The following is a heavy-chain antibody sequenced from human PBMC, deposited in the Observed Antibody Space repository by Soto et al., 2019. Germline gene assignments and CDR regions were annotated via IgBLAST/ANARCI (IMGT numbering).Heavy chain of an antibody. CDR2: VTHSGAA. V-gene: IGHV4-30-2*01. Sequence: PSETLSLTCAVSGGSIDSGAFSLSWIRQPPGKGLEWIGYVTHSGAAYSIPSLNGGLTLSVDSSQTQFSLKLTSVTAADSAFYYCARIHWAQSSLDYWGRGILVTVSS. CDR3: ARIHWAQSSLDY. CDR1: GGSIDSGAFS. J-gene: IGHJ4*02. D-gene: IGHD6-19*01.